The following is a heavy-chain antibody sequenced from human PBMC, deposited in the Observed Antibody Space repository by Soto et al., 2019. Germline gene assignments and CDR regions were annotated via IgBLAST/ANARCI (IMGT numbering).Heavy chain of an antibody. CDR2: ISGSGGST. CDR3: AKKRREYSSSPDAFDI. J-gene: IGHJ3*02. D-gene: IGHD6-6*01. Sequence: GGSLRLSCAASGFTFSSYAMSWVRQAPGKGLEWVSAISGSGGSTYYADSVKGRFTISRDNSKNTLYLQMNSLRAEDTAVYYCAKKRREYSSSPDAFDIWGQGTMVTVSS. V-gene: IGHV3-23*01. CDR1: GFTFSSYA.